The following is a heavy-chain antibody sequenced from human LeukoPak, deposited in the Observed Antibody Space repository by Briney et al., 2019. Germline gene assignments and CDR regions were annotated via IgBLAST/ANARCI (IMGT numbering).Heavy chain of an antibody. Sequence: GGSLRLSCAASGFTFSSYAMSWVRQAPGKGLEWVSAISGSGGSTYYADSVKGRLTISRDNSKNTLYLQMNSLRAEDTAVYYCAKDLTEYYYGSGSYLLDYWGQGTLVTVSS. CDR1: GFTFSSYA. D-gene: IGHD3-10*01. V-gene: IGHV3-23*01. CDR2: ISGSGGST. CDR3: AKDLTEYYYGSGSYLLDY. J-gene: IGHJ4*02.